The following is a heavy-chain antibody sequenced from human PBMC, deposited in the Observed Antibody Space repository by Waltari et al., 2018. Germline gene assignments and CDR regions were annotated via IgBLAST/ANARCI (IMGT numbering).Heavy chain of an antibody. CDR2: IDYTGIA. Sequence: QVPLQEAGPGLLKPSEALSLTCAVSGFSMHSGAYWGWIRQSPGKGLEWIGSIDYTGIAFCNPSLKSRAPISIDTSKNQFFLNLDSVTAADAAVYYCARNPLGGSKSYYDNWGQGILVTVSS. V-gene: IGHV4-38-2*01. J-gene: IGHJ4*02. D-gene: IGHD2-15*01. CDR3: ARNPLGGSKSYYDN. CDR1: GFSMHSGAY.